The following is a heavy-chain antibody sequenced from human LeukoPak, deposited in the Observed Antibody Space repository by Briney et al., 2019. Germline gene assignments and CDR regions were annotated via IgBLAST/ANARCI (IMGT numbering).Heavy chain of an antibody. D-gene: IGHD1-26*01. V-gene: IGHV4-59*01. CDR3: ASYRGRGDYFDY. Sequence: PSETLSLTCTVSGGSISRYYWSWIRQPPGKGLEWIGYIYYSGSTNYNPSLKSRVTISVDTSKNQFSLKLSSVTAADTAVYYCASYRGRGDYFDYWGQGTLVTVSS. J-gene: IGHJ4*02. CDR2: IYYSGST. CDR1: GGSISRYY.